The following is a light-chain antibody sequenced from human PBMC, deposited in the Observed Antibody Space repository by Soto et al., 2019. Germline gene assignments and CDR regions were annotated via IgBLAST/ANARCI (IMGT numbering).Light chain of an antibody. CDR1: HSVSSRY. J-gene: IGKJ5*01. Sequence: EIVLTQSPGTLSLSPVEIAKLCFISIHSVSSRYLAWYQQKPGQAPRLLIYAASSRATGIPDRFSGSGSGTDFTLTISRLEPEDFAVYYCQQYGSSPINCGQGTRREI. V-gene: IGKV3-20*01. CDR2: AAS. CDR3: QQYGSSPIN.